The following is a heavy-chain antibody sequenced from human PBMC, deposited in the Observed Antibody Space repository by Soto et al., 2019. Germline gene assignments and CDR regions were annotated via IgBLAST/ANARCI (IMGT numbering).Heavy chain of an antibody. Sequence: SETLSLTCTVSGGSISSYYWSWIRQPPGKGLEWIGYIYYSGSTNYNPSLKSRVTISVDTSKNQFSLKLSSVTAADTAVYYCARVRPFGESYFDYWGQGTLVTVSS. CDR2: IYYSGST. J-gene: IGHJ4*02. D-gene: IGHD3-10*01. V-gene: IGHV4-59*01. CDR1: GGSISSYY. CDR3: ARVRPFGESYFDY.